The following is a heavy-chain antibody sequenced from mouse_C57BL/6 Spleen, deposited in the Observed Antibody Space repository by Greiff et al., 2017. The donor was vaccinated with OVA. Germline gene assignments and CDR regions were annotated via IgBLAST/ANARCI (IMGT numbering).Heavy chain of an antibody. CDR1: GYTFTSYW. V-gene: IGHV1-69*01. CDR3: ASDARGYFAY. J-gene: IGHJ2*01. Sequence: QVQLQQPGAELVMPGASVKLSCKASGYTFTSYWMHWVKQRPGQGLEWIGEIDPSDSYTNSNQKLKGKSTLTVDKSYRKAYMQLSSLTSEASAVYSCASDARGYFAYWGPGTTLTVSS. CDR2: IDPSDSYT. D-gene: IGHD2-3*01.